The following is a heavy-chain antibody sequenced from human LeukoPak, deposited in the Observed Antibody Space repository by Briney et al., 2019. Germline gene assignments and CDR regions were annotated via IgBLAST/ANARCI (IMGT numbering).Heavy chain of an antibody. CDR2: ISGNGGRT. CDR3: AKDLRYSSGWDAFDY. CDR1: GFTFSSYA. V-gene: IGHV3-23*01. Sequence: SGGSLRLSCAASGFTFSSYAMSWVRQAPGKGLEWVSTISGNGGRTYYADSVKGRVTISRDNSKNTLYLKMDSLRAEDTAVYYCAKDLRYSSGWDAFDYWGQGTLVTVSS. J-gene: IGHJ4*02. D-gene: IGHD6-19*01.